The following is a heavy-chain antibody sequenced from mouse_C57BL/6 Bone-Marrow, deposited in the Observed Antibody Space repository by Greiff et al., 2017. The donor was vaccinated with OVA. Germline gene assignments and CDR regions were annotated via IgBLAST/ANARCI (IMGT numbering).Heavy chain of an antibody. CDR3: GDYGGSSAFAY. D-gene: IGHD1-1*01. CDR1: GYAFTSSW. J-gene: IGHJ3*01. Sequence: QVQLQQSGPELVKPGASVKISCTASGYAFTSSWMNWVKQRPGKGLEWIGRIYPGDGDTYYNGKFKGKATLTADKSSSTAYMQLSRLTSEASAFYFGGDYGGSSAFAYWGQGTLVTVSA. V-gene: IGHV1-82*01. CDR2: IYPGDGDT.